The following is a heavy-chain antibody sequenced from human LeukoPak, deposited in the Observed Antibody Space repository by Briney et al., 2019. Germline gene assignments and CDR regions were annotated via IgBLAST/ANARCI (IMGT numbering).Heavy chain of an antibody. J-gene: IGHJ4*02. V-gene: IGHV4-4*02. CDR2: IYYSGST. Sequence: PGGSLRLSCAASGFTFSNAWMSWVRQAPGKGLEWIGSIYYSGSTTYIPSLKSRATISQDTSKNQFSLKLTSVTAADTAVYYCARDSRSFDYWGQGTLVTVSS. D-gene: IGHD6-25*01. CDR3: ARDSRSFDY. CDR1: GFTFSNAW.